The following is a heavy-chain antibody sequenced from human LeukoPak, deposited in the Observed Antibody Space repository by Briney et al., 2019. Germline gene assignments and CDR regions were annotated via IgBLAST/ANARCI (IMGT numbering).Heavy chain of an antibody. D-gene: IGHD3-10*01. V-gene: IGHV1-24*01. CDR1: GNTLTELA. J-gene: IGHJ6*03. CDR3: ATSGISLVRGVALGYYYYMDA. Sequence: GASVKVSCKVSGNTLTELAMHWVRQAPGQGLEWMGGLDPQDGKKTYAQKFQGRVNMPEDTSTDTAYMELSSLRSEDTAIYYCATSGISLVRGVALGYYYYMDAWGTGTTVTVSS. CDR2: LDPQDGKK.